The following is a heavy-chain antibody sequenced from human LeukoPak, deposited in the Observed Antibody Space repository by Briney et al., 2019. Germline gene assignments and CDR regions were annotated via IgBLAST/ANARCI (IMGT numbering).Heavy chain of an antibody. J-gene: IGHJ4*02. CDR3: AKDFEGSRSYHCPFDY. CDR1: GFTFSSYW. CDR2: INGDGGRT. V-gene: IGHV3-74*01. D-gene: IGHD3-10*01. Sequence: GGSLRFSCAASGFTFSSYWMHWVRHAPGKGLVWVSCINGDGGRTNYADSVKGRFTISRDNSKNTVYLQLNSLRAEDTAVYYCAKDFEGSRSYHCPFDYWGQGTLVIVSS.